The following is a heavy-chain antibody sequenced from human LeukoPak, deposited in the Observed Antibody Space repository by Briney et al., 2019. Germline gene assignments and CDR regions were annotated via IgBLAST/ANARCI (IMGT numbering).Heavy chain of an antibody. D-gene: IGHD6-19*01. CDR2: IYTSGST. J-gene: IGHJ4*02. CDR1: GGSISSYY. CDR3: ARAVAGNPRLDY. V-gene: IGHV4-4*07. Sequence: SETLSLTCTVSGGSISSYYWSWIRQPAGKGLEWIGRIYTSGSTNYNPSLKSRVIISVDTSKNQFSLKVTSVTAADTAVYYCARAVAGNPRLDYWGQGTLVTVSS.